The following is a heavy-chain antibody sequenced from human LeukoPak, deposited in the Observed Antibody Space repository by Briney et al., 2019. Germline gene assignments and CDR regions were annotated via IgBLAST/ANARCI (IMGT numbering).Heavy chain of an antibody. J-gene: IGHJ6*03. CDR1: GFTFSSYA. D-gene: IGHD1-7*01. CDR2: ISYDGSNK. Sequence: PGGSLRLSCAASGFTFSSYAMHWVRQAPGKGLEWVAVISYDGSNKYYADSVKGRFTISRDNSKNTLYLQMRSLRAEDTAVYYCAKVGSGTSYYYYYMDVWGKGTTVTVSS. V-gene: IGHV3-30-3*01. CDR3: AKVGSGTSYYYYYMDV.